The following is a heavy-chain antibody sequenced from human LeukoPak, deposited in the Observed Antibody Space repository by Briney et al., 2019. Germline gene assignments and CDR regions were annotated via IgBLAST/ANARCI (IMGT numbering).Heavy chain of an antibody. CDR3: ARVYCGGDCYPYYYYYYGMDV. V-gene: IGHV4-59*01. J-gene: IGHJ6*02. CDR1: GGSISSYY. D-gene: IGHD2-21*02. Sequence: SETLSLTCTVSGGSISSYYWSWIRQPPGKGLEWIGYIYYSGSTNYNPPLKSRVTISVDTSKNQFSLKLSSVTAADTAVYYCARVYCGGDCYPYYYYYYGMDVWGQGTTVTVSS. CDR2: IYYSGST.